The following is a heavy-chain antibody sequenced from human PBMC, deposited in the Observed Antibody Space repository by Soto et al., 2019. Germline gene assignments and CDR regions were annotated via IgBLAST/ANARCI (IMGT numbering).Heavy chain of an antibody. CDR3: ASHYSSSWPMCDY. CDR1: GGSISSSSYY. Sequence: PSETLSLTCTVSGGSISSSSYYWGWIRPPPGKGLEWIGSIYYSGSTYYNPSLKSRVTISVDTSKNQFSLKLSSVTAADTAVYYCASHYSSSWPMCDYWGQGTLVTVSS. J-gene: IGHJ4*02. CDR2: IYYSGST. D-gene: IGHD6-13*01. V-gene: IGHV4-39*01.